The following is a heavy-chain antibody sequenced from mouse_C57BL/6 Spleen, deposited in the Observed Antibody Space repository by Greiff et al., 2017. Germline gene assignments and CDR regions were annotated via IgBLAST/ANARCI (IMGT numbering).Heavy chain of an antibody. V-gene: IGHV5-4*03. Sequence: EVKLQESGGGLVKPGGSLKLSCAASGFTFSSYAMSWVRQTPEKRLEWVATISDGGSYTYYPDNVKGRFTISRDNAKNNLYLQMSHLKSEDTAMYYCARGGGPTMVTTPFAYWGQGTLVTVSA. CDR1: GFTFSSYA. J-gene: IGHJ3*01. CDR3: ARGGGPTMVTTPFAY. D-gene: IGHD2-9*01. CDR2: ISDGGSYT.